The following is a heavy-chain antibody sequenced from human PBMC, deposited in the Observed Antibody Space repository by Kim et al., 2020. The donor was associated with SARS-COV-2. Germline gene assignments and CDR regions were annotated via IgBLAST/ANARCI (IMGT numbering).Heavy chain of an antibody. V-gene: IGHV3-33*01. J-gene: IGHJ6*02. CDR3: ARAAYSRSSRYYYYGMDV. CDR1: GFTFSSYG. D-gene: IGHD6-6*01. Sequence: GGSLRLSCAASGFTFSSYGMHWVRQAPGKGLEWVAVIWYDGSNKYYADSVKGRFTISRDNSKNTLYLQMNSLRAEDTAVYYCARAAYSRSSRYYYYGMDVWGQGTTVTVSS. CDR2: IWYDGSNK.